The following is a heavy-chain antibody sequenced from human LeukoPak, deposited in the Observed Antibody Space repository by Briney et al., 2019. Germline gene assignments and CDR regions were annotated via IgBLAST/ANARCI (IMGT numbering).Heavy chain of an antibody. Sequence: ASVKVSCKVSGYTLTELSMHWVRQAPGTGLEWMGGFDPEVGETIYAQKFQGRVTMTEDTSTDTAYMELSSLRSEDTAVYYCATSPIQYYDILTGYYWGQGTLVTVSS. J-gene: IGHJ4*02. CDR3: ATSPIQYYDILTGYY. V-gene: IGHV1-24*01. CDR1: GYTLTELS. D-gene: IGHD3-9*01. CDR2: FDPEVGET.